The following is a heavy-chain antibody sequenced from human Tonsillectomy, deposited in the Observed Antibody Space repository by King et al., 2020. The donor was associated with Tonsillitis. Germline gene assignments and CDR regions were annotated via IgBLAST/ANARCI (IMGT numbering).Heavy chain of an antibody. CDR3: ARTLPYYDFWSGYYFDY. D-gene: IGHD3-3*01. V-gene: IGHV2-70*01. J-gene: IGHJ4*02. CDR2: ILWDDDK. CDR1: GFSLSNSGMC. Sequence: TLKESGPALVKPTQTLTLTCTFSGFSLSNSGMCVSCIRQPPGKALQWLAVILWDDDKYYNASLRTRLAISKDTSKNQVVLTMPNMDPVDTATYYCARTLPYYDFWSGYYFDYWGQGTLVTVSS.